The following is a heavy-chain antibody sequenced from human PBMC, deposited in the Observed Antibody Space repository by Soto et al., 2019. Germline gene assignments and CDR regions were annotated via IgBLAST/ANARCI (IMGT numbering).Heavy chain of an antibody. CDR1: GGSTSSYS. CDR2: MFYSGST. J-gene: IGHJ3*02. D-gene: IGHD2-15*01. Sequence: SETLSLTCTVSGGSTSSYSWSWIRQPPGKGLEWIGYMFYSGSTEYNPSLKSRVTISVDTSKNQFSLNLSSVTAADTAVYYCAVTPRYCSGGSCYPANALDIWGQGRMVTVSS. CDR3: AVTPRYCSGGSCYPANALDI. V-gene: IGHV4-59*01.